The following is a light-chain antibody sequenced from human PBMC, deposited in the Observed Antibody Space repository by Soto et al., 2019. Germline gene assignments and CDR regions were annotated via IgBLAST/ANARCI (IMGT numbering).Light chain of an antibody. CDR3: QQYNSYWT. V-gene: IGKV1-5*01. J-gene: IGKJ1*01. Sequence: DIQMTKSPSTLSASVGDRVTITCRASQSISSWLAWYQQNPGKAPNLLIYDASSLESGVPSRFSGSGSGTEFTLTISSLQPDDFATYYCQQYNSYWTFGQGTKVDIK. CDR2: DAS. CDR1: QSISSW.